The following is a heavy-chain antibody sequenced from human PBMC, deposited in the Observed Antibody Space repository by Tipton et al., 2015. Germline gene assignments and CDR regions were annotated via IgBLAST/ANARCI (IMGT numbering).Heavy chain of an antibody. D-gene: IGHD6-13*01. CDR1: GGSISHYY. V-gene: IGHV4-59*01. CDR2: IYYSGST. CDR3: ARVKTPYSSRWYQIYFDY. Sequence: TLSLTCTVSGGSISHYYWSWIRQPPGKGLEWIGYIYYSGSTNYNPSLKSRVTTSVDTSKNQFSLKLSSVTAADTAVYYCARVKTPYSSRWYQIYFDYWGQGTLVTVSS. J-gene: IGHJ4*02.